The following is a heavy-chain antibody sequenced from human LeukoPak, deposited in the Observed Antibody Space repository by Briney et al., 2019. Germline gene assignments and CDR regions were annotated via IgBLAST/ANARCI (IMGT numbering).Heavy chain of an antibody. Sequence: SETLSLTCAVYGGSFSSYYWSWIRQPAGKGLEWIGRIYTSGSTNYNPSLKSRVTMSVDTSKNQFSLKLSSVTAADTAVYYCARQSGGYDSSGYYYSAFDIWGQGTMVTVSS. V-gene: IGHV4-59*10. D-gene: IGHD3-22*01. CDR1: GGSFSSYY. CDR2: IYTSGST. J-gene: IGHJ3*02. CDR3: ARQSGGYDSSGYYYSAFDI.